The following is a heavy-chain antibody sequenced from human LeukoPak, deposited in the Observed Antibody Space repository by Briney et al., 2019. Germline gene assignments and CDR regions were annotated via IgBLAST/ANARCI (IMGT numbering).Heavy chain of an antibody. J-gene: IGHJ4*02. V-gene: IGHV3-74*01. CDR2: INTDGSST. CDR3: ARGSRMGCSSTSCYSPFDY. D-gene: IGHD2-2*02. Sequence: GGSLRLSCAASGFTFSSYWMHWVRQAPGKGLVWVSRINTDGSSTSYADSVKGRFTISRDNAKNTLYLQMNSLRAEDTAVYYCARGSRMGCSSTSCYSPFDYWGQGTLVTVSS. CDR1: GFTFSSYW.